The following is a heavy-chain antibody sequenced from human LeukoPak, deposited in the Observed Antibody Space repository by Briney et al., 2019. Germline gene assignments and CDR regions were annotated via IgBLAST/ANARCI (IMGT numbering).Heavy chain of an antibody. V-gene: IGHV1-18*01. CDR3: ARVDTAMVTLDY. CDR2: ISAYNGKT. J-gene: IGHJ4*02. CDR1: GYTFTSYG. D-gene: IGHD5-18*01. Sequence: APVKVSCKASGYTFTSYGVSWVRQAPGQGVEGRGWISAYNGKTNYAQKLHGRVTMTTDTSTSKTYMDMRSLRSDDTAVYYCARVDTAMVTLDYWGQGTLVTVSS.